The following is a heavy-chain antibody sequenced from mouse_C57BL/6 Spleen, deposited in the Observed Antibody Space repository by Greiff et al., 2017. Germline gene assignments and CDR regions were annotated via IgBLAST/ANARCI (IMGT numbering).Heavy chain of an antibody. Sequence: EVKLVESGGGLVQPGGSMKLSCVASGFTFSNYWMNWVRQSPEKGLEWVAQIRLKSDNYATHYAESVKGRFTISRDDSKSSVYLQMNNLRAEDTGIYYCTGITTVVVDYWGQGTTLTVSS. CDR1: GFTFSNYW. J-gene: IGHJ2*01. CDR2: IRLKSDNYAT. CDR3: TGITTVVVDY. V-gene: IGHV6-3*01. D-gene: IGHD1-1*01.